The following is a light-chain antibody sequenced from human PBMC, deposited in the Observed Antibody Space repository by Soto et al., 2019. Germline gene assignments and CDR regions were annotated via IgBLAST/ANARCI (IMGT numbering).Light chain of an antibody. J-gene: IGKJ5*01. CDR2: GAS. V-gene: IGKV3-20*01. CDR1: QSISSSY. Sequence: EIVLTQSPGTLSLSLGESATLSCRASQSISSSYLARYQHKPGQAPRLLIYGASSRATGIPDRFSGSGSGTDFTLTISRLDPEDFAVYYCQQYGGSITFGQGTRLEIE. CDR3: QQYGGSIT.